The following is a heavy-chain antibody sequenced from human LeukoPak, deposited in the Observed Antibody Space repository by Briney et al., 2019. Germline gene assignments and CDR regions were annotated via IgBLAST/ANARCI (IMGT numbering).Heavy chain of an antibody. Sequence: VASVKVSCKASGYTFNGYYIHWLRQAPGQVLEWMGWINPNSGGTNYAQKFQGWVTMTGDSSISTAYMELGRLTSDDTAVYFCARDQCSDSSCPFFDYWGQGTLVTVSS. V-gene: IGHV1-2*04. J-gene: IGHJ4*02. D-gene: IGHD6-6*01. CDR1: GYTFNGYY. CDR2: INPNSGGT. CDR3: ARDQCSDSSCPFFDY.